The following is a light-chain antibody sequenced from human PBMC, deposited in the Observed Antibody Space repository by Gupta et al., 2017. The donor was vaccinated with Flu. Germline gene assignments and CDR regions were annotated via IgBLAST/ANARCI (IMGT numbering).Light chain of an antibody. Sequence: QSELTQPPSVSGAPGQRVTISCTGSGSNIGAGYDVHWYRHLPGTAPQLLIFGNNNRPSGVPDRFSGSKSGASASLAIPGLQADDEADYYCQSYDNSFWVFGGGTKLTVL. CDR2: GNN. J-gene: IGLJ3*02. CDR3: QSYDNSFWV. V-gene: IGLV1-40*01. CDR1: GSNIGAGYD.